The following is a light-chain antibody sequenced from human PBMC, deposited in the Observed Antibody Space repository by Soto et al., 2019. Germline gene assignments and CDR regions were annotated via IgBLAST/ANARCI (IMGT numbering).Light chain of an antibody. J-gene: IGKJ1*01. CDR1: RSISSY. CDR2: AAS. V-gene: IGKV1-39*01. CDR3: QQSYSIPWT. Sequence: DIQVTQSPSSLSASVGDRVTITCRASRSISSYLNWYQQKPGRAPKFLIYAASNLQSGVPSRFSGNGSGTDFTLTVSSLQPEDFAIYSCQQSYSIPWTFGHGTKVEIK.